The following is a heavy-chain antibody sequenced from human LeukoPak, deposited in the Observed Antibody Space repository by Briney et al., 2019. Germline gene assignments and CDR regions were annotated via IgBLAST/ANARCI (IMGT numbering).Heavy chain of an antibody. CDR1: GFTFSSYG. Sequence: GGSLRLSCAASGFTFSSYGMHWVRQAPGKGLEWVAFIRYDGSNKYYADSVKGRFTISRDNSKNTLYLQMNSLRAEDTAVYYCAKSIAAAGPDDAFDIWGQGTMVTVSS. J-gene: IGHJ3*02. V-gene: IGHV3-30*02. D-gene: IGHD6-13*01. CDR2: IRYDGSNK. CDR3: AKSIAAAGPDDAFDI.